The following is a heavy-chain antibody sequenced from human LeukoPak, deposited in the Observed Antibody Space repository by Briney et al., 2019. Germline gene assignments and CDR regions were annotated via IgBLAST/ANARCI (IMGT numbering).Heavy chain of an antibody. D-gene: IGHD1-14*01. V-gene: IGHV3-30*18. CDR1: GFTFSSYG. J-gene: IGHJ4*02. CDR2: ISYDGSNK. CDR3: AKDDPGINY. Sequence: GGSLRLSCVVSGFTFSSYGMHWVRQAPGKGLEWVAVISYDGSNKYYADSVKGRFTISRDNSKNTLYLQMNSLRAEDTAVYYCAKDDPGINYWGQGTLVTVSS.